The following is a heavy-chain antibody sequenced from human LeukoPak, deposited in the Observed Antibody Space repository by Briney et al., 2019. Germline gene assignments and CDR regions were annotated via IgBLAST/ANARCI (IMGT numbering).Heavy chain of an antibody. Sequence: PGGSLRLPCAASGFTFSSYGMHWVRQAPGKGLEWVAFIRYDGSNKYYADSVKGRFTISRDNSKNTLYLQMNSLRAEDTAVYYCAXDFXGDYSGSCFDYWGQGTLVTVSS. CDR2: IRYDGSNK. J-gene: IGHJ4*02. V-gene: IGHV3-30*02. D-gene: IGHD4-17*01. CDR3: AXDFXGDYSGSCFDY. CDR1: GFTFSSYG.